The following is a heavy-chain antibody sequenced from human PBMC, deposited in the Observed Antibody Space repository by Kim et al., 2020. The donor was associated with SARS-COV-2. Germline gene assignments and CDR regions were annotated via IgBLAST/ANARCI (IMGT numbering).Heavy chain of an antibody. CDR1: GFTFSSYG. J-gene: IGHJ4*02. CDR3: AKDGPYYDFWSGYRMGYYFDY. Sequence: GGSLRLSCAASGFTFSSYGMHWVRQAPGKGLEWVAVISYDGSNKYYADSVKGRFTISRDNSKNTLYLQMNSLRAEDTAVYYCAKDGPYYDFWSGYRMGYYFDYWGQGTLVTVSS. CDR2: ISYDGSNK. D-gene: IGHD3-3*01. V-gene: IGHV3-30*18.